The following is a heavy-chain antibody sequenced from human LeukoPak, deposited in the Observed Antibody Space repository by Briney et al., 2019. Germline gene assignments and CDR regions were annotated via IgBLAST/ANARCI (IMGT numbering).Heavy chain of an antibody. CDR1: GGSISSDY. Sequence: SETLSLTCTVSGGSISSDYWSWIRQPPGKGLEWIGCIYSSGRTNYNPSLKSRVTISVDTSKNQFSLKLSSVTATDTAVYYCARYTSSGLMYWGQGTQVTVSS. D-gene: IGHD6-25*01. CDR3: ARYTSSGLMY. J-gene: IGHJ4*02. V-gene: IGHV4-59*01. CDR2: IYSSGRT.